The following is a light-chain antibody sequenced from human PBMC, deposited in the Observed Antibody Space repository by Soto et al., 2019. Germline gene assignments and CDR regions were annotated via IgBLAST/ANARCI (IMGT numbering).Light chain of an antibody. Sequence: EIVLTQSPGTLSLSPGERATLSCRASQSVSSSYLAWYQKKPGQAPRLLIYGASSRATGIPDRFSGSGSGTDLTLTISRLETEDFAVYYCQQYGSSHPKTFGQGTKVDIK. CDR2: GAS. CDR1: QSVSSSY. CDR3: QQYGSSHPKT. J-gene: IGKJ1*01. V-gene: IGKV3-20*01.